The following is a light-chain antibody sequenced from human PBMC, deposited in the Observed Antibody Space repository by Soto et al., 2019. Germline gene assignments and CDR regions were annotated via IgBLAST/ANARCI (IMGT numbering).Light chain of an antibody. CDR3: QQYNTWLWT. V-gene: IGKV3-15*01. Sequence: EVVMTQSPATLSVSPGERVTLSCRASQSINAHLAWYQQKPGQAPRLLIHGASTRATGIPARFSRSGFGTEFILTLSSIQSEDFAVYYCQQYNTWLWTFGQGTKVEIQ. CDR2: GAS. J-gene: IGKJ1*01. CDR1: QSINAH.